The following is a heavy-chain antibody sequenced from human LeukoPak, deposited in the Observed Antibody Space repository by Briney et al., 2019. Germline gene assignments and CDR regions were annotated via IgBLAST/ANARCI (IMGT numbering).Heavy chain of an antibody. D-gene: IGHD5-18*01. CDR2: INPKNGDT. Sequence: GASVKVSCKASGYTFSGFYINWVRQAPGQGLEWMGWINPKNGDTHYAQDFLGRVTMTRDTSISTAYMELSRLTSDDTAVYYCAKDGRLRNGYDNFYIWGQGTLVTVSS. CDR3: AKDGRLRNGYDNFYI. CDR1: GYTFSGFY. J-gene: IGHJ4*02. V-gene: IGHV1-2*02.